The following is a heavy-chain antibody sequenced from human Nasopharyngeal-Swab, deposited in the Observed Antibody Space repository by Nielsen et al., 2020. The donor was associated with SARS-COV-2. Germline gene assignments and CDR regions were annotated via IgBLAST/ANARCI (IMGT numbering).Heavy chain of an antibody. CDR3: VRGTTH. J-gene: IGHJ4*02. CDR2: IETNGEKT. Sequence: WIRQPPGKGPEYASAIETNGEKTYYADSVKGRFIISRDDSKNTFSLQMSSLRIEDTAIYYCVRGTTHWGRGALVTVSS. V-gene: IGHV3-64D*09. D-gene: IGHD4-11*01.